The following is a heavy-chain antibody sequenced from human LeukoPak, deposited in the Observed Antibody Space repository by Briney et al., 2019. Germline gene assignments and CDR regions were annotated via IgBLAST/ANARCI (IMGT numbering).Heavy chain of an antibody. Sequence: PGGSLRLSCAASGFTFSSYGMHWVRQAPGKGLEWVAVISYDGSNKYYADSVKGRFTISRDNSKNTLYLQMNSLRAEDTAVYYCARGPFYDFWSGYYTGEYFQHWGQGTLVTVSS. V-gene: IGHV3-30*03. D-gene: IGHD3-3*01. CDR2: ISYDGSNK. CDR1: GFTFSSYG. J-gene: IGHJ1*01. CDR3: ARGPFYDFWSGYYTGEYFQH.